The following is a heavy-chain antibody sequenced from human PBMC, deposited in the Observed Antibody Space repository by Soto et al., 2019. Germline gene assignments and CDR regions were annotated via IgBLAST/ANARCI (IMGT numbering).Heavy chain of an antibody. J-gene: IGHJ5*02. CDR3: ARLLTGTTVGENWFDP. CDR2: IYHSGST. V-gene: IGHV4-4*02. CDR1: GGSISSSNW. D-gene: IGHD1-20*01. Sequence: QVQLQESGPGLVKPSGTLSLTCAVSGGSISSSNWWSWVRQPPGKGLEWIGEIYHSGSTNYNPSLKSRVTMTVDKSKNQFSPKLSSVTAADTAVYYCARLLTGTTVGENWFDPWGQGTLVTVSS.